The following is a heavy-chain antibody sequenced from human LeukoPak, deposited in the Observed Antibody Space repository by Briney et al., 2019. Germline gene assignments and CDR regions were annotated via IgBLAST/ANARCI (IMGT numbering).Heavy chain of an antibody. Sequence: ASVKVSCKASGYTFTSYYMHWVRQAPGQGLEWMGIINPSGGSTSYAQKFHGRVTMTRYMSTSTDYMELSSLRSEDTAVYYCARDNSVEDTAWWFDPWGQGTLVTVSS. V-gene: IGHV1-46*01. J-gene: IGHJ5*02. CDR1: GYTFTSYY. CDR3: ARDNSVEDTAWWFDP. D-gene: IGHD4-23*01. CDR2: INPSGGST.